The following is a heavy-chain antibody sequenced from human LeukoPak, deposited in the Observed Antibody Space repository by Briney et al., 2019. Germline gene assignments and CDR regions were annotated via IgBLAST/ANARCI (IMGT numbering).Heavy chain of an antibody. CDR2: TSSSGSTI. J-gene: IGHJ4*02. CDR1: GFPLSSYA. Sequence: GGSLRLSCAASGFPLSSYAMSWVRQASGKGLEWVSATSSSGSTIHYADSVKGRFTISRDNAKNSLYLQMNSLRAEDTALYYCASAEAFWSGYYPAPSFDYWGQGTLVTVSS. D-gene: IGHD3-3*01. CDR3: ASAEAFWSGYYPAPSFDY. V-gene: IGHV3-21*04.